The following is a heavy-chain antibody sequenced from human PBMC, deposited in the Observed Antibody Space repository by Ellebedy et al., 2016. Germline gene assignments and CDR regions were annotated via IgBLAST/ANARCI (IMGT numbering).Heavy chain of an antibody. J-gene: IGHJ4*02. CDR1: GYSISSGFY. Sequence: GSLRLSCNVSGYSISSGFYWAWIRQPPGKGLEWIGSIYHNGNTYDNPSLKSRLTMSIDTSKNQFSLTLRSVTAADAAVYFCARGVAGGYYADYWGQGTLVTVSS. V-gene: IGHV4-38-2*02. D-gene: IGHD1-26*01. CDR2: IYHNGNT. CDR3: ARGVAGGYYADY.